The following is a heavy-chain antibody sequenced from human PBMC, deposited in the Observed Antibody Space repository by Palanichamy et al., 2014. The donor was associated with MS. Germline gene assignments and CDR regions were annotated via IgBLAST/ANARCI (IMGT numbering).Heavy chain of an antibody. V-gene: IGHV4-34*02. Sequence: QVQLQQWDAGLLKPSETLSLTCAVYGGAFNGYYWSWIRQSPGKGLEWIGEINHTPKTNYNPSLKSRVTISIDTSKNQVSLQLNSVTAADTAIYYCAKVRGRVTKWNYLDYWGQGTLVTVSS. J-gene: IGHJ4*02. CDR1: GGAFNGYY. D-gene: IGHD1-26*01. CDR2: INHTPKT. CDR3: AKVRGRVTKWNYLDY.